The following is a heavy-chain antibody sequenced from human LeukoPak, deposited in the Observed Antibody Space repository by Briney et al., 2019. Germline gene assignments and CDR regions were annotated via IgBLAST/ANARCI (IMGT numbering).Heavy chain of an antibody. CDR1: GYTFTSYG. J-gene: IGHJ4*02. CDR2: ISAYNGNT. Sequence: VASVKVSCKASGYTFTSYGTSWVRPAPGQGLEWMGWISAYNGNTNYAQKLEGRVTMTTDTSTSTAYMELRSLRSDDTAVYYCAREQYSSSSGDYWGQGTLVTVSS. V-gene: IGHV1-18*01. D-gene: IGHD6-6*01. CDR3: AREQYSSSSGDY.